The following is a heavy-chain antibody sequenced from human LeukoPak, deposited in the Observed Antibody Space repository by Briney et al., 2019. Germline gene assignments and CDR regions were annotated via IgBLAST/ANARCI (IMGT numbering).Heavy chain of an antibody. D-gene: IGHD3-10*01. Sequence: ASVKVSCKASGYTFTGYYMHWVRQAPGQGLEWMGWINPNSGGTNYAQKFQGRVTMTRDTSISTAYMELSRQRSDDTAVYYCAGFGVPTESFDPWGQGTLVTVSS. J-gene: IGHJ5*02. V-gene: IGHV1-2*02. CDR3: AGFGVPTESFDP. CDR2: INPNSGGT. CDR1: GYTFTGYY.